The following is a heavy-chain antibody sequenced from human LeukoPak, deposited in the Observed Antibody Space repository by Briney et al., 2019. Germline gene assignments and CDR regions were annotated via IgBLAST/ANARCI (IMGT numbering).Heavy chain of an antibody. CDR1: GFSFSSYV. CDR3: SRDVNFLFFDV. Sequence: GGSLRLSCAASGFSFSSYVMHWVRQAPGKGLTWVSRISHDGTDTNYADSVRGRFTISRDNARNTLYLQMNSLRDDDTAVYYCSRDVNFLFFDVWGRGTPVTGSS. D-gene: IGHD5-24*01. V-gene: IGHV3-74*01. CDR2: ISHDGTDT. J-gene: IGHJ2*01.